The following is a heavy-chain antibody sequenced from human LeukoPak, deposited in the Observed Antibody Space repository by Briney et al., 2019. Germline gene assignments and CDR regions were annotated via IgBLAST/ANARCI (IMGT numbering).Heavy chain of an antibody. J-gene: IGHJ4*02. CDR2: IYTSGST. CDR1: GDSISGGSYY. Sequence: SETLSLTCTVSGDSISGGSYYWSWIRQPAGKGLEWIGRIYTSGSTNYNPSLKSRVTISLDTSKNQFSLKLSSVTAADTAVYYCARGSYDISGYFYFWGQGTLVTVSS. D-gene: IGHD3-22*01. CDR3: ARGSYDISGYFYF. V-gene: IGHV4-61*02.